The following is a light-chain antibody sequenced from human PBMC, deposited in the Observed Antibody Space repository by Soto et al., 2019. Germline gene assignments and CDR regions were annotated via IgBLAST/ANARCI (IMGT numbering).Light chain of an antibody. CDR1: QGLTSA. J-gene: IGKJ2*01. CDR2: AAS. CDR3: QQANSFPRT. Sequence: DIQMTQSPSSVSASVGDRVTITCRASQGLTSALGWYQQKPGEAPKLLIFAASSLRSGVPSRFSASGSGTDFTLTINSLQPEDFATYYCQQANSFPRTFGQGTRLEI. V-gene: IGKV1-12*01.